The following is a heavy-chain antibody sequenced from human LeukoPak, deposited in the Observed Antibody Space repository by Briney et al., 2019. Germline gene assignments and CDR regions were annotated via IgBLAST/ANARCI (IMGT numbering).Heavy chain of an antibody. Sequence: SETLPLTCTVSGASISGHSWSWIRQPPGKGLEWIGYIYFTGSTNYVPSLHSRVTISVDTSRNQFSLKLTSVTAADTAVYYCARLGVEMEIDPWGQGTLVTVSS. V-gene: IGHV4-59*11. J-gene: IGHJ5*02. CDR3: ARLGVEMEIDP. D-gene: IGHD2-8*01. CDR2: IYFTGST. CDR1: GASISGHS.